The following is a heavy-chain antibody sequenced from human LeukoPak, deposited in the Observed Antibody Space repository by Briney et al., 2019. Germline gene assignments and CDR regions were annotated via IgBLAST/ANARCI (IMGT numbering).Heavy chain of an antibody. Sequence: SETLSLTCTVSGGSISRYYWSWIRQPPGKGLEWIGYIYYSGTTNYNPSLKSRVTISIDTSKNQFSLKLSSVTAADTAVYFCARGNSGPGRFDPWGQGTLVTVSS. CDR3: ARGNSGPGRFDP. CDR1: GGSISRYY. CDR2: IYYSGTT. J-gene: IGHJ5*02. V-gene: IGHV4-59*01. D-gene: IGHD6-19*01.